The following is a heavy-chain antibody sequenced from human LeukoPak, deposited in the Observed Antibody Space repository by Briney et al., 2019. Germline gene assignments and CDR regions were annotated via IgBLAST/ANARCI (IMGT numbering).Heavy chain of an antibody. J-gene: IGHJ4*02. Sequence: PGGSLRLSCAASGFSFSRFWMSWVRQAPGKGLEWVANINQDGSEKHYVDSVKGRFTISRDNAKNSLYLQMNSLRAEDTAVYYCARPMVRGVIVFSFDYWGQGTLVTVSP. D-gene: IGHD3-10*01. V-gene: IGHV3-7*01. CDR2: INQDGSEK. CDR1: GFSFSRFW. CDR3: ARPMVRGVIVFSFDY.